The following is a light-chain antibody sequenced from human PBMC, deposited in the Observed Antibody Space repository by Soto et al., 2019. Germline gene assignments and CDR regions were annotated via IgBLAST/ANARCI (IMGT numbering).Light chain of an antibody. Sequence: EIVLTQSPGTPSLSPGERATLSCRASQSVSSSYLAWYQQKPGQAPRLLIYVASSRATGIPDRFSGSGSGTDFTLTISRLEPEDFAVYYCQQYGSSAITFGQGTRLEIK. CDR3: QQYGSSAIT. V-gene: IGKV3-20*01. CDR2: VAS. J-gene: IGKJ5*01. CDR1: QSVSSSY.